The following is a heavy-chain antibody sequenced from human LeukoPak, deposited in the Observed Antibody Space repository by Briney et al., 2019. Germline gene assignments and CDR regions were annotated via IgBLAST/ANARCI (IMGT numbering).Heavy chain of an antibody. D-gene: IGHD3-22*01. CDR3: AREKMYYYDSSGRAYYYYGMDV. Sequence: ASVKVSCNASGYTFTSNNIHWVRHAPGQGLEWMGIINPSSDSTSYAQKFQGRVTMTRDTSTSTVYMELSSLRSEDPAVYCCAREKMYYYDSSGRAYYYYGMDVWGQGTTVSVS. V-gene: IGHV1-46*01. CDR2: INPSSDST. CDR1: GYTFTSNN. J-gene: IGHJ6*02.